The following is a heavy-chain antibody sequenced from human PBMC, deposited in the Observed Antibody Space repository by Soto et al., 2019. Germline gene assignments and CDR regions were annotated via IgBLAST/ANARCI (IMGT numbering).Heavy chain of an antibody. Sequence: PGGSLRLSCAASGFTFNSFGMHWVRQAPGKGLEWVAVISFDGGKKHYADSVKGRFTISRDNSKNTLYLQMNSLRAEDTAVYYCAKIPIAAADDFDYWGQGTLVTVSS. CDR3: AKIPIAAADDFDY. V-gene: IGHV3-30*18. CDR2: ISFDGGKK. CDR1: GFTFNSFG. D-gene: IGHD6-13*01. J-gene: IGHJ4*02.